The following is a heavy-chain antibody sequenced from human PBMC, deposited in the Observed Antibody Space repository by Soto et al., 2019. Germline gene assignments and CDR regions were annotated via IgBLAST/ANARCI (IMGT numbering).Heavy chain of an antibody. D-gene: IGHD3-3*01. V-gene: IGHV4-4*07. CDR2: IYSSGGT. CDR1: GGAISGYY. Sequence: SETLSLTCTVSGGAISGYYWTWIRQPAGKGLEWIGRIYSSGGTKYNPSLKSRVTISLDTSKNQFSLRLSSVTAADTAVYYCARGQRFSDSFDPWGQGTLVTV. J-gene: IGHJ5*02. CDR3: ARGQRFSDSFDP.